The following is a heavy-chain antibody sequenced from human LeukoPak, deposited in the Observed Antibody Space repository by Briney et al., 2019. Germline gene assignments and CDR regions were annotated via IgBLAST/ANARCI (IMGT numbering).Heavy chain of an antibody. D-gene: IGHD6-13*01. J-gene: IGHJ6*02. CDR1: GFSFSTYG. CDR3: ARGRQLAHYSMDV. CDR2: TWYDGSNK. Sequence: GRSLRLSCAASGFSFSTYGMHWVRQAPGKGLEWVAVTWYDGSNKNYADSVKGRFTISRDNSKNTLYLQMNSLRAEDTAVYYCARGRQLAHYSMDVWGQGTTVTVSS. V-gene: IGHV3-33*01.